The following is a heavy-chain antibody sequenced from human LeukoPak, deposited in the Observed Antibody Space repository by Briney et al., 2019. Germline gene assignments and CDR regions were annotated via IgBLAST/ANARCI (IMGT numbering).Heavy chain of an antibody. D-gene: IGHD3-22*01. Sequence: GGSLRLSCAASGFTVRSNYMSWVRQAPGKGLEWVSIIYSDGNTYYADSVKGRFTTSRDNSKNTLYLQMNSLRAEDTAVYYCARSPQDSSGYYSSYFDYWGQGTLVTVSS. CDR2: IYSDGNT. CDR3: ARSPQDSSGYYSSYFDY. J-gene: IGHJ4*02. CDR1: GFTVRSNY. V-gene: IGHV3-53*01.